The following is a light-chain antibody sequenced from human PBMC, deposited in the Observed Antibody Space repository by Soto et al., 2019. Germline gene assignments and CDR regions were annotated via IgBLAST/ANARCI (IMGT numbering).Light chain of an antibody. Sequence: EVVMTQSPGIVSSSPGERVTLSCRASQSISNNFLAWYQQKPGQAPRLLIYGASSRATGIPDRFSGSGSGKDFTLTISRLEPDDFAVYFCQQYDTSVTFGGGTKVDIK. CDR2: GAS. V-gene: IGKV3-20*01. CDR1: QSISNNF. J-gene: IGKJ4*01. CDR3: QQYDTSVT.